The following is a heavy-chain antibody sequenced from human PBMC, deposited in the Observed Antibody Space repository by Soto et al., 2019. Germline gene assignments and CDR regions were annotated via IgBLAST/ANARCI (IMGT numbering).Heavy chain of an antibody. CDR2: IIPIFGTA. Sequence: QVQLVQSGAEVKKPGSSVKVSCKASGGTFSSYAISWVRQAPGQGLEWMGGIIPIFGTANYAQKFQGRVTITADESTSTAYMELSSLRSEDTAVYYCARDGEYCGGDCYYYFDYWGQGTLFTVSS. V-gene: IGHV1-69*01. D-gene: IGHD2-21*02. J-gene: IGHJ4*02. CDR3: ARDGEYCGGDCYYYFDY. CDR1: GGTFSSYA.